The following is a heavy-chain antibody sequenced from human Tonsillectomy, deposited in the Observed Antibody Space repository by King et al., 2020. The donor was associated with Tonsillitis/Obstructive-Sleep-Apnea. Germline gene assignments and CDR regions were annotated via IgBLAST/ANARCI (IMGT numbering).Heavy chain of an antibody. Sequence: VQLVESGAEVKKPGESLKISCKGSGYIFTNYWIGWVRQMPGKGLEWMGIIYPADSDTRYSPALQGQVTISADRSIGTAYLQWRSLKASDTAMYYCARRQYSNYWYFDLWGRGTLVTVSS. CDR2: IYPADSDT. CDR3: ARRQYSNYWYFDL. D-gene: IGHD1-26*01. CDR1: GYIFTNYW. J-gene: IGHJ2*01. V-gene: IGHV5-51*01.